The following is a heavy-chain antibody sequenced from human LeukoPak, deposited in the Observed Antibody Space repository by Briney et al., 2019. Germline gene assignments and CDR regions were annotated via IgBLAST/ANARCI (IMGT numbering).Heavy chain of an antibody. Sequence: GGSLRLSCAASGFTFKTYAMSWVRQVPGQGLQWVSGITGSDSKTSYADSVMGRFTISRDNSKNTLFLQMNSLRAEDTALYYCAKDRFASGSCSDYWGQGTLVTVSS. D-gene: IGHD3-10*01. CDR3: AKDRFASGSCSDY. J-gene: IGHJ4*02. V-gene: IGHV3-23*01. CDR2: ITGSDSKT. CDR1: GFTFKTYA.